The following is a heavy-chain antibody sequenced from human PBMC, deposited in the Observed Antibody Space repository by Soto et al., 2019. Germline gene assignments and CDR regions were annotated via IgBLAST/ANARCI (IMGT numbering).Heavy chain of an antibody. CDR3: ARAGSGYSYGYFDY. J-gene: IGHJ4*02. V-gene: IGHV3-30-3*01. D-gene: IGHD5-18*01. CDR1: GFTFSSYA. CDR2: ISYDGSNK. Sequence: QVQLVESGGGVVQPGRSLRLSCAASGFTFSSYAMHWVRQAPGKGLEWVAVISYDGSNKYYADSVKGRFTISRDNSKNALYLQMNSLRAEDTAVYYCARAGSGYSYGYFDYWGQGSLVTVSS.